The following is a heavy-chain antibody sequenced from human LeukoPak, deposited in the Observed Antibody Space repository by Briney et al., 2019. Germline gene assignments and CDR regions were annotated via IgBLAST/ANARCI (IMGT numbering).Heavy chain of an antibody. CDR3: AASPGGTTDAFDI. CDR1: GYTFTSYY. CDR2: INPSGGST. Sequence: ASVKVSCKASGYTFTSYYMHWVRQAPGQGLEWMGIINPSGGSTSYAQKFQGRVTITADESTSTAYMELSSLRSEDTAVYYCAASPGGTTDAFDIWGQGTMVTVSS. V-gene: IGHV1-46*01. D-gene: IGHD2-15*01. J-gene: IGHJ3*02.